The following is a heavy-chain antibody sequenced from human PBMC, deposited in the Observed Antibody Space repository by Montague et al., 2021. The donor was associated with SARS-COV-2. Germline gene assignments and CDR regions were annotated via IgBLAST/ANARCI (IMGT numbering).Heavy chain of an antibody. CDR2: IFVGAST. D-gene: IGHD2-2*01. CDR1: GGSISGYY. Sequence: SETLSLTCSVSGGSISGYYWSWVRQAAGKRLEWIGRIFVGASTDYNPSLMSRFSLSEDKSKNQFSLKVTSVTAADTAIYYCARGMAPEGRWFDSWGHGMLVTVSS. CDR3: ARGMAPEGRWFDS. J-gene: IGHJ5*01. V-gene: IGHV4-4*07.